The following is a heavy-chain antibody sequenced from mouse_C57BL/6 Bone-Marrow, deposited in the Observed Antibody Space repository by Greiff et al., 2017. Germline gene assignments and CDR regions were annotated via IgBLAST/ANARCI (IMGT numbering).Heavy chain of an antibody. CDR3: SHYYGSSYGYFDV. D-gene: IGHD1-1*01. J-gene: IGHJ1*03. CDR2: IYPRSGNT. V-gene: IGHV1-81*01. Sequence: QVHVKQSGAELARPGASVKLSCKASGYTFTSYGISWVKQRTGQGLEWIGEIYPRSGNTYYNEKFKGKATLTADKSSSTAYMELRSLTSEDSAVYFCSHYYGSSYGYFDVWGTGTTVTVSS. CDR1: GYTFTSYG.